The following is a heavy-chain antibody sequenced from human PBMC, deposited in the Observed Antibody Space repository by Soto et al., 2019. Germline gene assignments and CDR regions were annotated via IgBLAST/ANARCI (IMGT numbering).Heavy chain of an antibody. Sequence: PSVKVSCKASGYTFTAYTIHWVRQAPGQSLEWMGWINAANGATKYSEKFQGRVTITRDTSARTAYMDLSSLSSKDTAVYFCARVSFETSGFADYWGQGTLVTVSS. CDR3: ARVSFETSGFADY. D-gene: IGHD5-12*01. CDR2: INAANGAT. CDR1: GYTFTAYT. V-gene: IGHV1-3*01. J-gene: IGHJ4*02.